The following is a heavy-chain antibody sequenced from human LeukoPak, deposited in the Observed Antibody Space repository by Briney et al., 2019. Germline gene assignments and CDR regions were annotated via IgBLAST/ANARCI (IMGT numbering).Heavy chain of an antibody. D-gene: IGHD5-24*01. CDR2: IRTTAEGAKYA. CDR3: ATDQRDAFDY. J-gene: IGHJ4*02. Sequence: GGSLRLSCATSGFSFTYYPMNWVRQAPGKGLEWISNIRTTAEGAKYAYYADSVKGRVTISRDDGKNKLYLHMNSLRDDDTAVYYCATDQRDAFDYWGQGILVTVSS. V-gene: IGHV3-48*02. CDR1: GFSFTYYP.